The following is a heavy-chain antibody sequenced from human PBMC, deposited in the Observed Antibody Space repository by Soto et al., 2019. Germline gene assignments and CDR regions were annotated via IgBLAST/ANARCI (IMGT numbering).Heavy chain of an antibody. D-gene: IGHD2-2*01. CDR3: ARARAIEVVLQLEFDP. V-gene: IGHV3-33*01. J-gene: IGHJ5*02. Sequence: QPEGSLRLTCAASGFTFSSYGMHWVRQAPGKGLEWVAVIWYDGSNKYYADSVKGRFTISRDNSKNTLYLQMNSLRAEDTAVYYCARARAIEVVLQLEFDPWGQGT. CDR2: IWYDGSNK. CDR1: GFTFSSYG.